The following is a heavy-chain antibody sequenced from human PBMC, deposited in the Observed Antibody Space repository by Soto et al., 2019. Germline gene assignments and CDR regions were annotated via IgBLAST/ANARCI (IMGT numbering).Heavy chain of an antibody. V-gene: IGHV3-11*01. J-gene: IGHJ6*02. CDR3: ATSRDADYGMDV. CDR2: ISFSGTTI. CDR1: GFSFSDYY. Sequence: GSLRLSCAASGFSFSDYYMTWIRQAPGRGLEWVSYISFSGTTINYADSVKGRFTISRDNSKNSLYLQMNSLRAEDTAVYYCATSRDADYGMDVWGRGTTVTVSS. D-gene: IGHD6-25*01.